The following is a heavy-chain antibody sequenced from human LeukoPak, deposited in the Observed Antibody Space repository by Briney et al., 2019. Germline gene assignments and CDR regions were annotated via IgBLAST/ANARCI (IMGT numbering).Heavy chain of an antibody. CDR2: IRSKANSYAT. Sequence: GGSLKLSCAASGFTFSGSAMHWVRQASGKGLEWVGRIRSKANSYATAYAASVKGRFTISRDDSKNTAYLQMSSLKTEDTAVYYCTRLMVAAAGRWVDYWGQGTLVTVSS. D-gene: IGHD6-13*01. V-gene: IGHV3-73*01. CDR3: TRLMVAAAGRWVDY. CDR1: GFTFSGSA. J-gene: IGHJ4*02.